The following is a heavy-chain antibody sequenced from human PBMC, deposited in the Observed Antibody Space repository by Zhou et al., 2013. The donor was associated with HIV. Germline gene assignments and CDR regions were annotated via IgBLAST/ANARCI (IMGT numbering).Heavy chain of an antibody. D-gene: IGHD4-17*01. Sequence: QIQLVQSGAEVKKPGASVKVSCKASGYTFATSGVNWLRQAPGQGLQWVGWVSAYTGQTTYAQQFQGRVTMTADTSTTTAYMELSSLRYEDTGMYYCARGGENEYFHPWGQGTLVTVSS. V-gene: IGHV1-18*01. CDR1: GYTFATSG. CDR2: VSAYTGQT. J-gene: IGHJ1*01. CDR3: ARGGENEYFHP.